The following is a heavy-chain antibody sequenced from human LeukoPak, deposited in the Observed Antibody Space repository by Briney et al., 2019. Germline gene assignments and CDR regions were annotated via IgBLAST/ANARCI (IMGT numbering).Heavy chain of an antibody. CDR3: ARGQSKECRVPG. V-gene: IGHV4-39*01. D-gene: IGHD5/OR15-5a*01. CDR2: MYYTGGT. CDR1: GVSISSSGYY. J-gene: IGHJ4*02. Sequence: SETLSLTCTVSGVSISSSGYYWGWIRQPPGKGLEWIGSMYYTGGTYYNPSLKSRVTISVDTSKNQVSLKLSSVTAADTAVYYCARGQSKECRVPGGGQGTLVIVSS.